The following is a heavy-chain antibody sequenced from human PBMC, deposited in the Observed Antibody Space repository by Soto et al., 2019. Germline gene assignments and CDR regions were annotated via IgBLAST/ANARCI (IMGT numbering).Heavy chain of an antibody. Sequence: PGESLKISCKGSGYSFTSYWIGWVRQMPGKGLEWMGIIYPGDSDTRYSPSFQGQVTISADKSISTAYLQWSSLKASDTAMYYCARANCGVDCYSWDYHYGMAFWGQGTTVPVSS. V-gene: IGHV5-51*01. CDR1: GYSFTSYW. D-gene: IGHD2-21*02. CDR2: IYPGDSDT. CDR3: ARANCGVDCYSWDYHYGMAF. J-gene: IGHJ6*02.